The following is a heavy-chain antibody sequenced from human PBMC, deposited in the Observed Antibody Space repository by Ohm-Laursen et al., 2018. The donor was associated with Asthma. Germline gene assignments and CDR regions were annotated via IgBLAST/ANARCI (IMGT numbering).Heavy chain of an antibody. Sequence: SLRLSCTASGFTFSDYAMHWVRQAPGKGLEYVSSIFSNGGYSHYADSVKGRFIISRDNSKNTLHLQLGSLRPDDTAVYYCARGHRSSWFDAFDDWGHGTVVTVSS. CDR1: GFTFSDYA. J-gene: IGHJ3*01. D-gene: IGHD6-13*01. V-gene: IGHV3-64*02. CDR3: ARGHRSSWFDAFDD. CDR2: IFSNGGYS.